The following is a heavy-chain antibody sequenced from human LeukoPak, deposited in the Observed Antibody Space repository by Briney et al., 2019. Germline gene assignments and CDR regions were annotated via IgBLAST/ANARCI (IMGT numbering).Heavy chain of an antibody. CDR3: ARDFSNFSYGTWFDP. Sequence: GASVKVSCKASGYTFTRYGIAWVRQAPGQGLEWMGWISTYNGKTNYAQKVQDRVTMTTDTSTSTVYMELKSLRSDDTVLYFCARDFSNFSYGTWFDPWGQGTLVTVSS. J-gene: IGHJ5*02. D-gene: IGHD1-1*01. V-gene: IGHV1-18*01. CDR2: ISTYNGKT. CDR1: GYTFTRYG.